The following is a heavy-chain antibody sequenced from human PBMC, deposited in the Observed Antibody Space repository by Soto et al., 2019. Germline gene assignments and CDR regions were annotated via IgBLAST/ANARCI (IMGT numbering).Heavy chain of an antibody. Sequence: ASGPTLVNPTQTLTLTCTFSGFSLSTSGMCVSWIRQPPGKALEWLARIDWDDDKYYSTSLKTRLTISKDTSKNQVVLTMTNMDPVDTATYYCARTQYSGYDWHDRFDYWGQGTLVTVSS. CDR3: ARTQYSGYDWHDRFDY. CDR1: GFSLSTSGMC. D-gene: IGHD5-12*01. V-gene: IGHV2-70*11. CDR2: IDWDDDK. J-gene: IGHJ4*02.